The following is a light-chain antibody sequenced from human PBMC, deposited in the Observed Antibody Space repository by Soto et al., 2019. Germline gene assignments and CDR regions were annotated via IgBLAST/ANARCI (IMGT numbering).Light chain of an antibody. CDR3: QHYVNWPLT. CDR1: QSVSTNY. CDR2: DAS. Sequence: EIVLTQSPATLSLSPGERATLSCGASQSVSTNYLAWYQQKPGLAPRLLIYDASSRATGIPARFSGSGSGTDFTLTINSLQSEDFAVYYCQHYVNWPLTFGGGTKVDIK. V-gene: IGKV3D-20*01. J-gene: IGKJ4*01.